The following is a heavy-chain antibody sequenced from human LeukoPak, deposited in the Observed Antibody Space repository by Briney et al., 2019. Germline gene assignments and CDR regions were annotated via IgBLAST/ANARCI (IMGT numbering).Heavy chain of an antibody. J-gene: IGHJ6*02. V-gene: IGHV3-23*01. CDR1: GFTFSSYA. CDR3: AKRGDSGSYHYYYYGMDV. Sequence: GGSLRLSCAASGFTFSSYAMSWVRQAPGKGLEWVSAISGSGGSTYYADSVKGRFTISRDNSKNTLYLQMNSLRAEDTAVYYCAKRGDSGSYHYYYYGMDVWGHGTTVTVSS. CDR2: ISGSGGST. D-gene: IGHD1-26*01.